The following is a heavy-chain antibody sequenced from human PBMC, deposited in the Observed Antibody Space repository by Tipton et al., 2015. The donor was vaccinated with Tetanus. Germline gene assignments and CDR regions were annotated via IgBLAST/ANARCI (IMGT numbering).Heavy chain of an antibody. D-gene: IGHD6-19*01. CDR3: ARAWYSSGWGGYYYYGMDV. J-gene: IGHJ6*02. Sequence: TLSLTCTVSGGSISSYYWSWIRQPPGKGLEWIGYIYYSGSTNYNPSLKSRVTISVDTSKNQFSLKLSSVTAADTAVYYCARAWYSSGWGGYYYYGMDVWGQGTTVTVSS. V-gene: IGHV4-59*01. CDR1: GGSISSYY. CDR2: IYYSGST.